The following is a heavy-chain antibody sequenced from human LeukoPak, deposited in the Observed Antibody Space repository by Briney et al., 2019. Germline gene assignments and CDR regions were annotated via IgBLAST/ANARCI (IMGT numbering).Heavy chain of an antibody. CDR1: GGTFSSYA. V-gene: IGHV1-69*13. J-gene: IGHJ4*02. D-gene: IGHD5-12*01. Sequence: SVKVSCKASGGTFSSYAISWVRQAPGQGLEWMGGIIPIFGTANYAQKFQGRVTIAADESTSTAYMELSSLRSEDTAVYYCARGGWLTPARGLGFDYWGQGTLVTVSS. CDR3: ARGGWLTPARGLGFDY. CDR2: IIPIFGTA.